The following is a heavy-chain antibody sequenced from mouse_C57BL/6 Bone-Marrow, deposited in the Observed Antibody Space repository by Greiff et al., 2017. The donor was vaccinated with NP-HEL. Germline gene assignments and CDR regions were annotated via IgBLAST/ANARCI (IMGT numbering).Heavy chain of an antibody. CDR2: IWTGGGT. J-gene: IGHJ4*01. V-gene: IGHV2-9-1*01. CDR1: GFSFTSYA. CDR3: ARFPPYYYGRYYYAMDY. Sequence: VKVVESGPGLVAPSQSLSITCTVSGFSFTSYAISWVRQPPGKGLEWLGVIWTGGGTNYNSALKSRLSISKDNSKSQVFLKMNSLQTDDTARYYCARFPPYYYGRYYYAMDYWGQGTSVTVSS. D-gene: IGHD1-1*01.